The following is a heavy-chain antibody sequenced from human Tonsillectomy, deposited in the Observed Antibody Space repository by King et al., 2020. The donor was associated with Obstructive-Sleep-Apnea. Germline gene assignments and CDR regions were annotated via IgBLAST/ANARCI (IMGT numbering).Heavy chain of an antibody. CDR1: GGSISSSNW. V-gene: IGHV4-4*02. D-gene: IGHD3-3*01. CDR3: AGNGHIGVRFLEGAPRTRYYFDY. J-gene: IGHJ4*02. CDR2: IYHSGST. Sequence: QLQESGPGLVKPSGTLSLTCAVSGGSISSSNWWSWVRQPPGKGLEWIGGIYHSGSTNYNPSLKSRDTISVDKSKNQFTLKLSSVTAADTAGYYCAGNGHIGVRFLEGAPRTRYYFDYWGQGTLVTVSS.